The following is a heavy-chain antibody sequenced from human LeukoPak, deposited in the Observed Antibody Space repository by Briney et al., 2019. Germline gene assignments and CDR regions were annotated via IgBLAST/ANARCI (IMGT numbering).Heavy chain of an antibody. CDR2: ISPNSGGT. V-gene: IGHV1-2*06. J-gene: IGHJ4*02. CDR1: GYTFTGYY. CDR3: ARDYYESSGYPPEPYDN. D-gene: IGHD3-22*01. Sequence: ASVKVSCKASGYTFTGYYIHWVRQAPGQGLEWMGRISPNSGGTNYVQNFQGRVTMTRDTSISTAYMELSRLRSDDTAVYYCARDYYESSGYPPEPYDNWGQGTLVTVSS.